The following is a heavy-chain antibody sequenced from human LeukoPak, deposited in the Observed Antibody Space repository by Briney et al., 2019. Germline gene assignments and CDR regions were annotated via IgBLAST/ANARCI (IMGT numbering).Heavy chain of an antibody. J-gene: IGHJ4*02. Sequence: GGSLRLSCTASGFTFADYGLTWVRQAPGKGLEWVGLIRSNTYGGTTESAASVKGRFSISGDDSEDIAYLQMNSLKIEDTALYYCTTYRAYCSGGACYRHLEYWGQGTLVTVSS. CDR1: GFTFADYG. V-gene: IGHV3-49*04. CDR3: TTYRAYCSGGACYRHLEY. CDR2: IRSNTYGGTT. D-gene: IGHD2-15*01.